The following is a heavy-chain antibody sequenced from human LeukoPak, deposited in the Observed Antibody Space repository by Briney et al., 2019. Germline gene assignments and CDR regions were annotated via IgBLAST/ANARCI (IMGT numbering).Heavy chain of an antibody. CDR2: IKQDGSEK. J-gene: IGHJ4*02. Sequence: GGSLRLSCAASGFTFSSYWMSWVRQAPGKGLEWVANIKQDGSEKYYVDSVKGRFTISRDNAKNSLYLQMNSLRAEDTALYHCARDQGPYSPPDYWGQGTLVTVSS. CDR3: ARDQGPYSPPDY. CDR1: GFTFSSYW. D-gene: IGHD1-26*01. V-gene: IGHV3-7*03.